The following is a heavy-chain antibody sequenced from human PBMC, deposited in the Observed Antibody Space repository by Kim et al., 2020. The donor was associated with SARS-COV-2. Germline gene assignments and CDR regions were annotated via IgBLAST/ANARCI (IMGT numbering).Heavy chain of an antibody. CDR1: GFTFSDYY. CDR2: ISSSSSYT. V-gene: IGHV3-11*05. D-gene: IGHD6-13*01. J-gene: IGHJ4*02. Sequence: GGSLRLSCAASGFTFSDYYMSWIRQAPGKGLEWVSYISSSSSYTNYADSVKGRFTISRDNAKNSLYLQMNSLRAEDTAVYYCARVGIAGEYYFDYWGQGTLVTVSS. CDR3: ARVGIAGEYYFDY.